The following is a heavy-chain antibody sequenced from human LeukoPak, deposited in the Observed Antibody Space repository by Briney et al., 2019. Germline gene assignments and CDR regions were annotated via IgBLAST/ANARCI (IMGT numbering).Heavy chain of an antibody. CDR3: TRAAQWELLSPFDY. CDR1: GFTFGDYA. V-gene: IGHV3-49*03. J-gene: IGHJ4*02. CDR2: IRSKAYGGTT. Sequence: PGGSLRLSCTASGFTFGDYAMSWFRQAPGKGLEWVGFIRSKAYGGTTEYAASVKGRFTISRDDSKSIAYLQMNSLKTEDTAVYYCTRAAQWELLSPFDYWGQGTLVTVSS. D-gene: IGHD1-26*01.